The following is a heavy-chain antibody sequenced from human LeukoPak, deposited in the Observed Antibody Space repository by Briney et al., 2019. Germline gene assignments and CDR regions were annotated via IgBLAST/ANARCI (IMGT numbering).Heavy chain of an antibody. CDR2: INEDGSIT. J-gene: IGHJ5*02. Sequence: GGSLRLSCAVSGFTFRTYWMHWVRQVPGEGLVWVSRINEDGSITNYADSVKGRFSISRDNAENTLYLQMNSLRAEDTAVYYCAREEFDPWGQGTLVTVSS. CDR1: GFTFRTYW. CDR3: AREEFDP. V-gene: IGHV3-74*01.